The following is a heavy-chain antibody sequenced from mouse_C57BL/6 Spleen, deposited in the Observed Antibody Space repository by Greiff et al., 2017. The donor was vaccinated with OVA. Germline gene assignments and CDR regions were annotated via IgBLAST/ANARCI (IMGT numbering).Heavy chain of an antibody. J-gene: IGHJ4*01. D-gene: IGHD2-2*01. CDR2: ISNGGGST. CDR3: ARQEAHGYDVHYAMDY. Sequence: EVMLVESGGGLVQPGGSLKLSCAASGFTFSDYYMYWVRQTPEKRLEWVAYISNGGGSTYYPDTVKGRFTISRDNAKNTLYLQMSRLKSEDTAMYYCARQEAHGYDVHYAMDYWGQGTSVTVSS. V-gene: IGHV5-12*01. CDR1: GFTFSDYY.